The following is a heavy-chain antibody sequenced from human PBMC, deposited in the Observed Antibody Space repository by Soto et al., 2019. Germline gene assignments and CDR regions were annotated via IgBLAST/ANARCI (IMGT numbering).Heavy chain of an antibody. CDR1: GGSISSSSYY. D-gene: IGHD4-17*01. V-gene: IGHV4-39*01. CDR3: ARHRAPRGTTVVTRWVPGNWFDP. J-gene: IGHJ5*02. Sequence: SETLSLTCTVSGGSISSSSYYWGWIRQPPGKGLEWIGSIYYSGSTYYNPSLKSRVTISVDTSKNQFSLKLSSVTAADTAVYYCARHRAPRGTTVVTRWVPGNWFDPWGQGTLVTVSS. CDR2: IYYSGST.